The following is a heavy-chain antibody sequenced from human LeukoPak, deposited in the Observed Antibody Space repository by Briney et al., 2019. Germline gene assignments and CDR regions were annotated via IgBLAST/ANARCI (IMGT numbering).Heavy chain of an antibody. V-gene: IGHV1-2*02. CDR2: VNPNTGGT. CDR3: TRDKHSGYDRFPY. Sequence: ASVKVSCKASGYTFTDYYVHWVRQAPGQGLEWLGWVNPNTGGTNYAQKFQGRVTMTRDTSISTAYMELSRLRSDDTATYYCTRDKHSGYDRFPYWGQGTLVTVSS. CDR1: GYTFTDYY. J-gene: IGHJ4*02. D-gene: IGHD5-12*01.